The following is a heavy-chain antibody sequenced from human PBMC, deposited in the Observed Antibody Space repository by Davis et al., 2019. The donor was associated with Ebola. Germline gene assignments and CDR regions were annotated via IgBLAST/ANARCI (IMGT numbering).Heavy chain of an antibody. V-gene: IGHV3-21*01. D-gene: IGHD1-26*01. CDR3: ARGVGYFDY. J-gene: IGHJ4*02. Sequence: GESLKISCAASGFTFSSYSMNWVRQAPGKGLEWVSSISSSSSYIYYADSVKARFTISRDNAKNSLYLQMNSLRAEDTAVYYCARGVGYFDYWGQGTLVTVSS. CDR2: ISSSSSYI. CDR1: GFTFSSYS.